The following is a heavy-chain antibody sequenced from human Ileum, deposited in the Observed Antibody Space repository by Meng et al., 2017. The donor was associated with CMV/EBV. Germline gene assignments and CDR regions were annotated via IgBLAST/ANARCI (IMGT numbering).Heavy chain of an antibody. CDR1: GSSFTSYW. Sequence: GGSLRLSCKGSGSSFTSYWIGWVRQMPGKGLEWMGIIYPGDSDTRYSPSFQGQVTISADKSISTAYLQWSSLKASDTAMYYCARQSNDFWSGYYYGMDVWGQGTTVTVSS. D-gene: IGHD3-3*01. CDR2: IYPGDSDT. V-gene: IGHV5-51*01. CDR3: ARQSNDFWSGYYYGMDV. J-gene: IGHJ6*02.